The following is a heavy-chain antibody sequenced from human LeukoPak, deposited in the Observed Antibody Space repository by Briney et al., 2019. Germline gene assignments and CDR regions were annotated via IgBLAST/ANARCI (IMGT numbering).Heavy chain of an antibody. CDR1: GYTFTGYY. D-gene: IGHD6-19*01. J-gene: IGHJ4*02. V-gene: IGHV1-2*02. Sequence: ASVKVSCKASGYTFTGYYMHWVRQAPGQGLEWMGWINPNSGGTNYAQKFQGRVTMTRDTSISTAYMELSRLRSDDTAVYYCARDISGYSSGWYVDYWGQGTLVTVSS. CDR2: INPNSGGT. CDR3: ARDISGYSSGWYVDY.